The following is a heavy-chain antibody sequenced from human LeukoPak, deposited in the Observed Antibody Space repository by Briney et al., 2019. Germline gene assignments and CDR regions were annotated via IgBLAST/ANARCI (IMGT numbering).Heavy chain of an antibody. V-gene: IGHV3-33*06. J-gene: IGHJ4*02. Sequence: GGSLRLSCAASGFTFSHYGMHWVRQTPGAGLEWVAVIWSDGSDKYYAKSVKGRFTISRDNSKNTLYLQMNSLRAEDTAVYYCAKDPTDSSGYYLYYFDFWGQGTLVTVSS. CDR2: IWSDGSDK. D-gene: IGHD3-22*01. CDR1: GFTFSHYG. CDR3: AKDPTDSSGYYLYYFDF.